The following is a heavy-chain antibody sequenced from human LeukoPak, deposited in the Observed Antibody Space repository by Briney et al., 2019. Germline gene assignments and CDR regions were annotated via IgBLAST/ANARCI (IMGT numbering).Heavy chain of an antibody. J-gene: IGHJ6*03. CDR3: AKDTGRIAVAVFYYYVDV. CDR1: GFTFDDYA. V-gene: IGHV3-9*01. Sequence: GRSLRLSCAASGFTFDDYAMHWVRQAPGKGLEWVSGISWNSGSIGYADSVKGRFTISRDNAKNSLYLQMNSLRAEDTALYYCAKDTGRIAVAVFYYYVDVWGKGTTVTVSS. CDR2: ISWNSGSI. D-gene: IGHD6-19*01.